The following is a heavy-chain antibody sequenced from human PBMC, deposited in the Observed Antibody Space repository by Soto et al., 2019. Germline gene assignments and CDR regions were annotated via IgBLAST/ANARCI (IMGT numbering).Heavy chain of an antibody. CDR1: GASISSPSNF. Sequence: TLSLTCTVSGASISSPSNFCSSVRDAPWRGLDWIAFIHYRGSTFYNPSLKRPLTLSVDKSNNQFSLNLTSVTAADTAVYYCARTRGYCTGPSCNIFYFDGLDVWGQGTTVTVSS. J-gene: IGHJ6*02. CDR3: ARTRGYCTGPSCNIFYFDGLDV. V-gene: IGHV4-30-4*08. CDR2: IHYRGST. D-gene: IGHD2-2*01.